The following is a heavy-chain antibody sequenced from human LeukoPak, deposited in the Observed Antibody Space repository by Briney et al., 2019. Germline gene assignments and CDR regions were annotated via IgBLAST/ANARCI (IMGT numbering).Heavy chain of an antibody. CDR1: GFTFSSYG. CDR3: AKETGTYCYFPFDS. CDR2: IIGSGVNT. Sequence: PGGSLRLSCAASGFTFSSYGMTWVRQAPGKGLEWVSCIIGSGVNTYYADSVKGRFTIPRDNSKNTLYLQMNSLRAEDTAVYYCAKETGTYCYFPFDSWGQGTLVTVSS. V-gene: IGHV3-23*01. J-gene: IGHJ4*02. D-gene: IGHD2/OR15-2a*01.